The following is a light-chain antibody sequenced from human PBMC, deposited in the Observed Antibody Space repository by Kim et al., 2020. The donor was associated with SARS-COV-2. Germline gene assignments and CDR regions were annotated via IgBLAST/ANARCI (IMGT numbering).Light chain of an antibody. V-gene: IGLV6-57*03. CDR2: EDN. Sequence: KTVTISCTRSSGSIASNYVQWYQQRPGSAPTTVIYEDNQRPSGVPDRFSGSIDSSSNSASLTTSGLKTEDEADYYCQSYDSSNVWVFGGGTKLTVL. CDR1: SGSIASNY. J-gene: IGLJ3*02. CDR3: QSYDSSNVWV.